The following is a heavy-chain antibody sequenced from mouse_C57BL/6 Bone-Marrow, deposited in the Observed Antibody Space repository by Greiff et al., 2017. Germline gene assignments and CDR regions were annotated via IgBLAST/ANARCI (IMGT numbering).Heavy chain of an antibody. CDR2: INPSSGYT. D-gene: IGHD2-4*01. Sequence: QVQLQQSGAELARPGASVKMSCKASGYTFTSYTMHWVKQRPGQGLEWIGYINPSSGYTKYNQKFKDKATLTADKSSSTAYMQLSSLTSEDSAVYFCARLRLRRSWYFDVWGTGTTVTVSS. CDR3: ARLRLRRSWYFDV. J-gene: IGHJ1*03. V-gene: IGHV1-4*01. CDR1: GYTFTSYT.